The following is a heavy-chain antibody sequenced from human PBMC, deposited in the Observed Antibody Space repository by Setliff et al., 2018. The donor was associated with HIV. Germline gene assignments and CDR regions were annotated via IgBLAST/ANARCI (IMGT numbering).Heavy chain of an antibody. CDR3: ARSVIGYYYYGMDV. J-gene: IGHJ6*02. Sequence: SLRLSCAASGFTFSNYWIIWVRQAPGRGLEWVAVISYDGSNKYYADSVKGRFTISRDNSKNTLYLQMNSLRAEDTAVYYCARSVIGYYYYGMDVWGQGTTVTVSS. V-gene: IGHV3-30*03. CDR2: ISYDGSNK. CDR1: GFTFSNYW. D-gene: IGHD3-10*01.